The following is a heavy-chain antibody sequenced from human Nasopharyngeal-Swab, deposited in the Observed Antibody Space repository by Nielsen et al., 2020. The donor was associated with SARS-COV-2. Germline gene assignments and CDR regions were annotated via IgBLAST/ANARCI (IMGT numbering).Heavy chain of an antibody. Sequence: WVRQAPGQGLEWMGRINPNSGGPNYAQKFQGRVTMTRDTSISTAYMELSRLRSDDTAVYYCARDRRDYCSGGSCYSLDPWGQGTLVTVSS. CDR3: ARDRRDYCSGGSCYSLDP. J-gene: IGHJ5*02. CDR2: INPNSGGP. V-gene: IGHV1-2*06. D-gene: IGHD2-15*01.